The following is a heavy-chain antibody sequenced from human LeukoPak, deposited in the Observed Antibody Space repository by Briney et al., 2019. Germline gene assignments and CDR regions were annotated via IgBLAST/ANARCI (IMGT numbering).Heavy chain of an antibody. J-gene: IGHJ3*02. CDR3: AKDIGYCSSTSCYPDAFDI. V-gene: IGHV3-9*01. D-gene: IGHD2-2*01. CDR2: ISWNSGSI. CDR1: GFTFDDYA. Sequence: GGSLRLSCAASGFTFDDYAMHWVRQAPGKGLEWISGISWNSGSIGYAASVKGRFTISRDNAKNSLYLQMNSLRAEDTALYYCAKDIGYCSSTSCYPDAFDIWGQGTMVTVSS.